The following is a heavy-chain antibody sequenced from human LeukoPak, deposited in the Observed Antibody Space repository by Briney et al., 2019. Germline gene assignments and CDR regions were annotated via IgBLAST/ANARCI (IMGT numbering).Heavy chain of an antibody. CDR2: IRSKGYGGTT. V-gene: IGHV3-49*04. CDR1: GFTFCDYA. D-gene: IGHD6-19*01. J-gene: IGHJ6*03. Sequence: PGRSLRLSCTASGFTFCDYAMSWVRQAPGKGLEWVGFIRSKGYGGTTEYAASVKGRFTISRDESKSIAYLQMNSLKTEDTAVYYCTRVGIAVAATGYYYMDVWGKGTTVTVSS. CDR3: TRVGIAVAATGYYYMDV.